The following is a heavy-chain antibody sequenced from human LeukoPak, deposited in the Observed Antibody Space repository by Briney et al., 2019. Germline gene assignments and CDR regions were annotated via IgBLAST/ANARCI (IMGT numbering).Heavy chain of an antibody. CDR1: GGSISSYY. D-gene: IGHD3-16*01. CDR2: IYYSGST. J-gene: IGHJ4*02. Sequence: SETLSLTCTVSGGSISSYYWSWIRQPPGKGLEWLGYIYYSGSTNYNPSLKSRVTISVDTSKNQFSLKLSSVTAADTAVYYCASGGRVYYFDYWGQGTLVTVSS. CDR3: ASGGRVYYFDY. V-gene: IGHV4-59*08.